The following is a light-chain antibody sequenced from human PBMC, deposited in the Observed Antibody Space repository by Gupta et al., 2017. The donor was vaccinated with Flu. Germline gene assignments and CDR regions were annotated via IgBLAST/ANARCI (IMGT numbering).Light chain of an antibody. V-gene: IGKV1-5*03. CDR2: KAS. Sequence: DIHLTPSPSTLSASVGDTVTITCRASQSFSTWLAWYQQKPGKAPKLLIYKASSEETGVPSRFSGSGSGTEFTLTISGLQPDDFATYYCQQDNNYPWTFGQGTKVEI. CDR3: QQDNNYPWT. CDR1: QSFSTW. J-gene: IGKJ1*01.